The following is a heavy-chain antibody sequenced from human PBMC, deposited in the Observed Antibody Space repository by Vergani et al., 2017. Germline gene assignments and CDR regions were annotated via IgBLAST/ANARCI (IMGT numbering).Heavy chain of an antibody. CDR1: GFTFSSYG. Sequence: QVQLVESGGGVVQPGRSLRLSCAASGFTFSSYGMHWVRQAPGKGLEWVAVISYDGSNKYYADSVKGRFSISRDNCKKTVYLQMNSLRAEDTAVYYCAPAGRGGVATINYGMDVWGQGTTVTVSS. D-gene: IGHD5-12*01. CDR3: APAGRGGVATINYGMDV. V-gene: IGHV3-30*03. J-gene: IGHJ6*02. CDR2: ISYDGSNK.